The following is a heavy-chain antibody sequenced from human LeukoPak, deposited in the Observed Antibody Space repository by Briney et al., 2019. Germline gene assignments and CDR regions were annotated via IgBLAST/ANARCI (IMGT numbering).Heavy chain of an antibody. CDR3: ARPGHYYGSGSPHKAFDI. CDR2: IYHSGST. Sequence: SETLSLTCAVSGGSISSSNWWSWVRQPPGKGLEWIGEIYHSGSTNYNPSLKSRVTISVDKSKNQFSLKLSSVTAADTAVYYCARPGHYYGSGSPHKAFDIWGQGTMVTVSS. D-gene: IGHD3-10*01. CDR1: GGSISSSNW. J-gene: IGHJ3*02. V-gene: IGHV4-4*02.